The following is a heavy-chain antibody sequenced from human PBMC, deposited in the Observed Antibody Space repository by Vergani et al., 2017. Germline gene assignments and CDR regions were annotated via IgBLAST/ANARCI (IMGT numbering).Heavy chain of an antibody. CDR1: GGSISSGDYY. CDR2: IYYSGST. CDR3: ARDYSTAIIETRDYYMDV. Sequence: QVQLQESGPGLVTPSQTLSRTCTVSGGSISSGDYYWSWIRQPPGKGLEWISYIYYSGSTNYNPSLKSRVTTSIDTSKNQFSLKLNSVTAADTAVYYCARDYSTAIIETRDYYMDVWGKGATVTVSS. V-gene: IGHV4-61*08. D-gene: IGHD2-21*01. J-gene: IGHJ6*03.